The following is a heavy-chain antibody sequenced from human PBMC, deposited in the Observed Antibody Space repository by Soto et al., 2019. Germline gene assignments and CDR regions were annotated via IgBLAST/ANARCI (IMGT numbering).Heavy chain of an antibody. D-gene: IGHD6-6*01. CDR2: IYNNRSF. CDR1: GGSVGSGSFY. CDR3: ARVPLDYSNSHYFDF. Sequence: SETLSLTCTVSGGSVGSGSFYWSWIRQPPGKGLEWVGFIYNNRSFNYNPSLKSRVTISVATSKHQFSLKLSSVTAADTAVYYCARVPLDYSNSHYFDFWGQGALVTVSS. V-gene: IGHV4-61*01. J-gene: IGHJ4*02.